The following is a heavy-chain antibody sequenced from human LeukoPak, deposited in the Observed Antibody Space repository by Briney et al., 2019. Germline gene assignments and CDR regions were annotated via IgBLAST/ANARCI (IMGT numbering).Heavy chain of an antibody. J-gene: IGHJ6*03. Sequence: GGSLRLSCAASGFTFSSYAMHWVRQAPGKGLEYVSAISSNGGSTYYASSVKGRFTISRDNSKNTLYLQMGSLRAEDMAVYYCARGGHIVVVTAIRSDYYYMDVWGKGTTVTVSS. V-gene: IGHV3-64*01. CDR2: ISSNGGST. CDR1: GFTFSSYA. CDR3: ARGGHIVVVTAIRSDYYYMDV. D-gene: IGHD2-21*02.